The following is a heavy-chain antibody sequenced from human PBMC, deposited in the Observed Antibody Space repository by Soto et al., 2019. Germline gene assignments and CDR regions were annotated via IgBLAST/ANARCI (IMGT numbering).Heavy chain of an antibody. CDR1: GDSISSRSHY. J-gene: IGHJ5*02. CDR3: AREGRHSGGMRESWFDP. Sequence: TSETLSLTCAVSGDSISSRSHYWNWIRRVPGKGLEFIGYIFYTGATYYNPSLRGRISMSVDTSKNQFSLTLRSVTAADTAIYYCAREGRHSGGMRESWFDPWGQRTQVTVSS. D-gene: IGHD3-10*01. CDR2: IFYTGAT. V-gene: IGHV4-31*11.